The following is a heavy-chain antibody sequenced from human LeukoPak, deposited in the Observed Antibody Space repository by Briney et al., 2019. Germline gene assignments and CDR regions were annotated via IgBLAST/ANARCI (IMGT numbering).Heavy chain of an antibody. V-gene: IGHV3-48*03. D-gene: IGHD6-6*01. CDR1: GFTFSTYE. Sequence: GGSLRLSCAASGFTFSTYEMNWVRQAPGKGLGWLSYISSSGNTIFYADSVKGRFTISRDNAKNSLYLQMNSLRAEDTAVYYCARDSSSSRVYWGQGTLVTVSS. J-gene: IGHJ4*02. CDR3: ARDSSSSRVY. CDR2: ISSSGNTI.